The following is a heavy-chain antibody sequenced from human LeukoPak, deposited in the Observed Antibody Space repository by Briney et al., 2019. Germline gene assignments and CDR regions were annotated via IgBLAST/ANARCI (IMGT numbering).Heavy chain of an antibody. D-gene: IGHD3-9*01. CDR2: ISGGGDRT. CDR3: AKDRTNYDILTGYYKERGFDY. Sequence: PGRSLRLSCAASGFTFSNYALHWVRQAPGKGLEWVSAISGGGDRTFYADSVKGRFTISKDNSKNTLSLQMNSLTAEDTAVYYCAKDRTNYDILTGYYKERGFDYWGQGTLVTVSS. CDR1: GFTFSNYA. J-gene: IGHJ4*02. V-gene: IGHV3-23*01.